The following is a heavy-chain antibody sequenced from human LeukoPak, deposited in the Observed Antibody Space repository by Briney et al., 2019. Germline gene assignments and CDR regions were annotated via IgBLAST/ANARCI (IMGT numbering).Heavy chain of an antibody. CDR2: IQSKTYGEGT. J-gene: IGHJ4*02. Sequence: GGSLRLSCTVSGLSFGDYGMSWVRQAPGKGLEWVSFIQSKTYGEGTMYAASVRGRFTISRDDSRSTAYLQMNSLKTEDTAVYYCTASDHLYCSSSSCHFDYWGQGTLATVAS. CDR1: GLSFGDYG. D-gene: IGHD2-15*01. V-gene: IGHV3-49*04. CDR3: TASDHLYCSSSSCHFDY.